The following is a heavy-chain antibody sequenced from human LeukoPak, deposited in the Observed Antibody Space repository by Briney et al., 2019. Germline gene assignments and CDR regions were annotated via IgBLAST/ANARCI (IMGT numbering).Heavy chain of an antibody. D-gene: IGHD1-14*01. CDR2: INPNSGGT. J-gene: IGHJ4*02. CDR3: AVTTLIEYYFDY. V-gene: IGHV1-2*02. Sequence: GASVKVSCKASGYTFTGYYMHWVRQAPGQGLEWMGWINPNSGGTNYAQKFQGRVTMTRDTSISTAYMEPSRLRSDDTAVYYCAVTTLIEYYFDYWGQGTLVTVSS. CDR1: GYTFTGYY.